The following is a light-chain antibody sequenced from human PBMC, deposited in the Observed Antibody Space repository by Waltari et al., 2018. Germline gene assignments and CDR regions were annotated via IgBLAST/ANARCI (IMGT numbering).Light chain of an antibody. Sequence: DIQMTQSPSSLSASVRDRVTITFLSIQNIITSLKWYQHSPVKPPKLLIYSASILQSGVPPRFTGSGSGTAFSFTINGLQPEDIATYYCQQTFTTPRTFGQGTRLEIK. J-gene: IGKJ2*01. CDR1: QNIITS. CDR3: QQTFTTPRT. V-gene: IGKV1-39*01. CDR2: SAS.